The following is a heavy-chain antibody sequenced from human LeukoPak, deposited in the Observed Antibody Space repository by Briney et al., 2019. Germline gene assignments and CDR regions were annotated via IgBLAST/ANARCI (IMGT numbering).Heavy chain of an antibody. D-gene: IGHD6-13*01. CDR2: LYSDGGT. J-gene: IGHJ4*02. CDR3: ARAVGIAAAGLDY. V-gene: IGHV3-66*01. CDR1: GFTVSNNY. Sequence: GGFLRLSCVVSGFTVSNNYMNWVRQAPGKGLEWVSVLYSDGGTYYADSVKGRFTISRDNSKNTLYLQMNSLRAEDTAVYYCARAVGIAAAGLDYWGQGTLVTVSS.